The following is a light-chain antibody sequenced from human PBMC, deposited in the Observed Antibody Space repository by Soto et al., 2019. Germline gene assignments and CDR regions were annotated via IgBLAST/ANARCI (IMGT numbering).Light chain of an antibody. J-gene: IGLJ3*02. V-gene: IGLV2-14*03. Sequence: QSALTQPASVSGSPGQSITISCTGTSSYVGAYNHVSWYQQHPGKVPKVMIYEVNNRPSGVSNRFSASKSGNTASLTISGLQAEDEATYYCSSFTRGGTWVFGGGPKLTVL. CDR2: EVN. CDR1: SSYVGAYNH. CDR3: SSFTRGGTWV.